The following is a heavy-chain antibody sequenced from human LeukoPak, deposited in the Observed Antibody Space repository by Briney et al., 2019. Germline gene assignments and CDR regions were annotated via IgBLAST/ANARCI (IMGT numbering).Heavy chain of an antibody. CDR3: ARGSYYDSRVDY. CDR1: GGTFSSYA. J-gene: IGHJ4*02. Sequence: GASVKVSCKASGGTFSSYAISWVRQAPGQGLEWMGGIIPIFGTANYAQKFQGRVTIIADESTSTAYMELSSLRSEDTAVYYCARGSYYDSRVDYWGQGTLVTVSS. V-gene: IGHV1-69*13. D-gene: IGHD3-22*01. CDR2: IIPIFGTA.